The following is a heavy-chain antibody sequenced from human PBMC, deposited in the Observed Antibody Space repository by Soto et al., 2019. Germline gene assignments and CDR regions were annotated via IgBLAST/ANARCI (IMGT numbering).Heavy chain of an antibody. CDR1: GGSFSGYY. Sequence: QVQLQQWGAGLLKPSETLSLTCAVYGGSFSGYYWSWIRQPPGKGLEWIGEINHSGSTNYNPSLKRRVPQSLDKPKGQCSHKQSCVTAAGTAVYYCAGASGGYCSSTRCRARRNWFDPWGQGTLVTVAA. V-gene: IGHV4-34*01. D-gene: IGHD2-2*01. CDR2: INHSGST. CDR3: AGASGGYCSSTRCRARRNWFDP. J-gene: IGHJ5*02.